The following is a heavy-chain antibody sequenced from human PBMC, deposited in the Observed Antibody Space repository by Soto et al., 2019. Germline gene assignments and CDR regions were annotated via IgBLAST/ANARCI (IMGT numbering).Heavy chain of an antibody. J-gene: IGHJ6*02. V-gene: IGHV4-31*03. CDR1: GGSISSGGYY. CDR2: IYYSGST. Sequence: LSLTCTVSGGSISSGGYYWSWIRQHPGKGLEWIGYIYYSGSTYYNPSLKSRVTISVDTSKNQFSLKLSSVTAADTAVYYCARDGPLYYYYGMDVWGQGTTVTVSS. CDR3: ARDGPLYYYYGMDV.